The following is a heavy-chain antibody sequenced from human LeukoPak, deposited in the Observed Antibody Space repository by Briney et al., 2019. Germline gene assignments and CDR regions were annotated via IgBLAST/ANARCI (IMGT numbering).Heavy chain of an antibody. CDR1: GGSISSSNW. CDR3: ARNPTLANYGSGSYYHFDY. CDR2: IYHSGST. V-gene: IGHV4-4*02. J-gene: IGHJ4*02. Sequence: ASGTLSLTCAVSGGSISSSNWWSWVRQPPGKGLEWIGEIYHSGSTNYNPSLKSRVTISVDKSKNQFSLKLSSVTAADTAVYYCARNPTLANYGSGSYYHFDYWGQGTLVTVSS. D-gene: IGHD3-10*01.